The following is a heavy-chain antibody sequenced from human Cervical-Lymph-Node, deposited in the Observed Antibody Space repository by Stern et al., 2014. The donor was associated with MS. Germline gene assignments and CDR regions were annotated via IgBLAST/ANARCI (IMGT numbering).Heavy chain of an antibody. CDR1: GYSFSSEYY. D-gene: IGHD4-11*01. CDR2: IYHSGYT. CDR3: ARDSYSDYAETTFDY. V-gene: IGHV4-38-2*02. J-gene: IGHJ4*02. Sequence: VHLVESGPGLVKPSETLSLTCTVSGYSFSSEYYWGWIRQTPGKGLEWIGSIYHSGYTSYNPSLKSRVTMSVDPSKNHFPLSLSSVAAADTAVYYCARDSYSDYAETTFDYWGQGILVTVSS.